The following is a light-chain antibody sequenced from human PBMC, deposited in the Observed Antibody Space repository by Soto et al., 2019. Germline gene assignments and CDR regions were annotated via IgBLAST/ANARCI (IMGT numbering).Light chain of an antibody. J-gene: IGKJ4*01. CDR3: QQANSFPLT. V-gene: IGKV1-12*01. Sequence: DIRMTQSPSSVSASVGDTVTITCRASQPINDWLAWYQQKRGKAPKLLIYSASTLDTGVPSRFSGSASWTDFTLTISSLHPEDFATYYCQQANSFPLTVGGGTTVEI. CDR2: SAS. CDR1: QPINDW.